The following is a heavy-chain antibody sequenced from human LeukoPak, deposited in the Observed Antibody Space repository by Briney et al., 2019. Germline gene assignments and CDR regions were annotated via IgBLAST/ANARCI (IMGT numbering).Heavy chain of an antibody. J-gene: IGHJ6*03. D-gene: IGHD4-11*01. CDR3: ARDTHHRTTVSDYYYYYMDV. Sequence: PSETLSLTCTVSGGSISSGSYYWSWIRQPAGKGLEWIGRIYTSGSTNYNPSLKSRVTISVDTSKNQFSLKLSSVTAADTAVYYCARDTHHRTTVSDYYYYYMDVWGKGTTVTVSS. V-gene: IGHV4-61*02. CDR1: GGSISSGSYY. CDR2: IYTSGST.